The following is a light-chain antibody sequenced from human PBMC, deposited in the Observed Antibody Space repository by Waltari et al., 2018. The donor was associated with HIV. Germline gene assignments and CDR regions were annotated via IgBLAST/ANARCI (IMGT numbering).Light chain of an antibody. Sequence: EIVLTPSPGTLSLSPGERATLSCRASQSVSSSYLAWYQQKPGQAPRILIYGASSRATGSPDRFSGSGSGTDFTLTISRLEPEDLAVYYCQQYGSSPRAFGQGTKVEIK. CDR2: GAS. CDR3: QQYGSSPRA. CDR1: QSVSSSY. V-gene: IGKV3-20*01. J-gene: IGKJ1*01.